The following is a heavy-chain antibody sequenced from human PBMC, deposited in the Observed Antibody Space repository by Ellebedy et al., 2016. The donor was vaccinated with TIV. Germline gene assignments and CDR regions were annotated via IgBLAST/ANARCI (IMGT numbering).Heavy chain of an antibody. CDR3: ARDRGSYAFDY. D-gene: IGHD1-26*01. Sequence: AASVKVSCKASGYTFITYPIGWVRQAPGQGLEWMGWISTYNGKTNYAQKLQGRVTMTTDTSTSTVYMELRSLRSDDTAVYYCARDRGSYAFDYWGQGTLVTVS. CDR2: ISTYNGKT. J-gene: IGHJ4*02. V-gene: IGHV1-18*01. CDR1: GYTFITYP.